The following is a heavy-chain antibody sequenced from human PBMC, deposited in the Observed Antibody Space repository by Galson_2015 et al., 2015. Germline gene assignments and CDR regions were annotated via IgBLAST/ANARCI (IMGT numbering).Heavy chain of an antibody. CDR3: TWGGPEIRMYFFDC. CDR1: GLTFTDAW. V-gene: IGHV3-15*01. Sequence: SLRLSCAVSGLTFTDAWMNWVRQSPGKGLEWVGRIKSKHDGGTTDYAAPVKDRFTISRDDSKNTLYLQMNSLKSEDTAVYFCTWGGPEIRMYFFDCWGQGTLVTVSS. D-gene: IGHD1-14*01. J-gene: IGHJ4*02. CDR2: IKSKHDGGTT.